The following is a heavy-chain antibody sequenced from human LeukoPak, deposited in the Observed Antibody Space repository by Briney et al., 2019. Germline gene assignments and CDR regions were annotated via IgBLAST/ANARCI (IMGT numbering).Heavy chain of an antibody. Sequence: SETLSHTCAVYGGSFSGYYWSWIRQTPEKGLEWIGEINHSGSTNYNPSLKSRVTISVDTSKNQFSLNLSSVTAADTAVFYCARTKGDFWSGYFSYYYMDVWGKGTTVTVSS. J-gene: IGHJ6*03. CDR2: INHSGST. CDR1: GGSFSGYY. D-gene: IGHD3-3*01. CDR3: ARTKGDFWSGYFSYYYMDV. V-gene: IGHV4-34*01.